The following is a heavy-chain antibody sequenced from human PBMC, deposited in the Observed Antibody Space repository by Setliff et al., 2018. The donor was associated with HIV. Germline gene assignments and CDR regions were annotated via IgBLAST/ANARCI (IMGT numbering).Heavy chain of an antibody. V-gene: IGHV4-38-2*01. D-gene: IGHD2-21*02. CDR2: IYHSGST. Sequence: SETLSLTCAVSGFSISTNYYWGWIRQPPGKGLDWIGSIYHSGSTYYNPSLKSRVTISVDTSKNQFSLRLSSVTAADTAVYYCARQYGGNSPVSYWYFDLWGRGTLVTVSS. CDR1: GFSISTNYY. J-gene: IGHJ2*01. CDR3: ARQYGGNSPVSYWYFDL.